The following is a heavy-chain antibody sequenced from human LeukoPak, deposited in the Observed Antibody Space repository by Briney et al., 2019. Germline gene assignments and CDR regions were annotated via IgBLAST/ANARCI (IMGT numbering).Heavy chain of an antibody. V-gene: IGHV3-48*01. J-gene: IGHJ4*02. CDR1: GFTFSSYN. CDR2: ISSSRSTM. D-gene: IGHD5-24*01. CDR3: ARTSPRGDGYNLAGFDY. Sequence: GGSLRLSCAASGFTFSSYNMNWVRQAPGKGLEWVSYISSSRSTMYYADSVKGRFTISRDNAKNSLYLQMNSLRAEDTAVYYCARTSPRGDGYNLAGFDYWGQGTLVTVSS.